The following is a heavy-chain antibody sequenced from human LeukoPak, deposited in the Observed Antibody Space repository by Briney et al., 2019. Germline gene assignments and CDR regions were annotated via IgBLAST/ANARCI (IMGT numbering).Heavy chain of an antibody. CDR2: IFSASYT. D-gene: IGHD3-16*01. CDR1: GFTVSSNY. Sequence: PTGGSLRLSCAASGFTVSSNYMSWVRQAPGKGLEWVSVIFSASYTFCADSVKGRFTISRDSSKNTLYLQMNSLRAEDTAVYYCAKLWENDYGDFWGQGTLVTVSS. V-gene: IGHV3-53*01. J-gene: IGHJ4*02. CDR3: AKLWENDYGDF.